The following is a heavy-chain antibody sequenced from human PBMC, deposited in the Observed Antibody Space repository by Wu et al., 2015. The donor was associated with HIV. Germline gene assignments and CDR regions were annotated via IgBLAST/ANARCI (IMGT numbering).Heavy chain of an antibody. CDR2: IIPIFGTA. V-gene: IGHV1-69*13. J-gene: IGHJ5*02. CDR3: ARWGGAGQLWLRGTGFDP. D-gene: IGHD5-18*01. CDR1: GGTFSSYA. Sequence: QVQLVQSGAEVKKPGSSVKVSCKASGGTFSSYAISWVRQAPGQGLEWMGRIIPIFGTANYAQKFQGRVTITADESTSTAYMELSSLRSEDTAVYYCARWGGAGQLWLRGTGFDPWGQGTLVTVSS.